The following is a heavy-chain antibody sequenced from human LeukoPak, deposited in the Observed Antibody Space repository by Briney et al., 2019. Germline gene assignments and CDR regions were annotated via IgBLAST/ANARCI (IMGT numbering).Heavy chain of an antibody. V-gene: IGHV4-4*07. CDR2: IYTSGST. J-gene: IGHJ6*02. CDR3: ATSRMVRGVIIDGSLDYYYGMDV. Sequence: PSETLSLTCTVSGGSISSYYWSWIRQPAGKGLEWIGRIYTSGSTNYNPSLKSRVIMSVDTSKNQFSLKLSSVTAADTAVYYCATSRMVRGVIIDGSLDYYYGMDVWGQGTTVTVSS. D-gene: IGHD3-10*01. CDR1: GGSISSYY.